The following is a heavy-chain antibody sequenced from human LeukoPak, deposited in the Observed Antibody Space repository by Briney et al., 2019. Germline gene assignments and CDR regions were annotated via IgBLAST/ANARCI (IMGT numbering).Heavy chain of an antibody. CDR2: INPNSGGT. Sequence: GASVKVSCKASGYTFTGYYMHWVRQAPGQGLEWMGRINPNSGGTNYAQKFQGRVTMTRDTFISTAYMELSRLRSDDTAVYYCARLKIVNSSGFDYWGQGTLVTVSS. V-gene: IGHV1-2*06. CDR1: GYTFTGYY. J-gene: IGHJ4*02. D-gene: IGHD3-22*01. CDR3: ARLKIVNSSGFDY.